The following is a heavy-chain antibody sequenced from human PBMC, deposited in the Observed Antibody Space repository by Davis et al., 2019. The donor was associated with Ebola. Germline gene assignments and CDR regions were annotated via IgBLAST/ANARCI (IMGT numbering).Heavy chain of an antibody. CDR2: IHGSGST. Sequence: PSETLSLTCTVSGGSIKTHYWSWIWQPHGTALERIGRIHGSGSTKYNPSLRSRVTLLVDTSKNQFPLEMSSVTAADTAVYYCARDHEPSYGRRFDPWGQGIQVTVSS. CDR1: GGSIKTHY. D-gene: IGHD5-18*01. V-gene: IGHV4-59*11. J-gene: IGHJ5*02. CDR3: ARDHEPSYGRRFDP.